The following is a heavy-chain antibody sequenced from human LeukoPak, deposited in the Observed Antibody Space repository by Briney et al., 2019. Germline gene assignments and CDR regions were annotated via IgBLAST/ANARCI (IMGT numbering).Heavy chain of an antibody. CDR3: AKNRDSSDYPRDFDY. CDR2: IRHDGSYQ. CDR1: RFTFSSYG. J-gene: IGHJ4*02. D-gene: IGHD6-19*01. Sequence: GGSLRLSCAASRFTFSSYGMHWVRQTPGKGPEWVAFIRHDGSYQQYADSVMGRFTVSRDNSKDTVYLQMNSLRTEDTAVYYCAKNRDSSDYPRDFDYWGQGTLVTVSS. V-gene: IGHV3-30*02.